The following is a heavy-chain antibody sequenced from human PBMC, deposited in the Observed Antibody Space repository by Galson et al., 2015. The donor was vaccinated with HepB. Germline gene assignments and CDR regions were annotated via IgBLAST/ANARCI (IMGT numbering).Heavy chain of an antibody. CDR2: ISAYNGNT. D-gene: IGHD6-13*01. V-gene: IGHV1-18*01. CDR1: GYTFTNHG. Sequence: QSGAEVKEPGASVKVSCKASGYTFTNHGITWVRQAPGQGLEWMGWISAYNGNTNYAQKVQGRVTMTADTSTSTAYMELRSLRSDDTAVYYCARARYSTSPPDSWGQGTLVTVSS. J-gene: IGHJ5*02. CDR3: ARARYSTSPPDS.